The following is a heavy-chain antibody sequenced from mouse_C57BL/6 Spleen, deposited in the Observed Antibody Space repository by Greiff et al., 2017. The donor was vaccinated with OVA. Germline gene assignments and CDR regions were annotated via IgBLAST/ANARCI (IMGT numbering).Heavy chain of an antibody. CDR1: GYTFTDYY. V-gene: IGHV1-26*01. CDR3: ARRDYSNYGWFAY. J-gene: IGHJ3*01. CDR2: LHPNNGGT. D-gene: IGHD2-5*01. Sequence: EVQLQQSGPELVKPGASVKISCKASGYTFTDYYMNWVKQSHGKSLEWIGDLHPNNGGTSSNQKFKGKATLTVDKSSSTAYMELRSLTSEDSAVYYWARRDYSNYGWFAYWGQGTLVTVSA.